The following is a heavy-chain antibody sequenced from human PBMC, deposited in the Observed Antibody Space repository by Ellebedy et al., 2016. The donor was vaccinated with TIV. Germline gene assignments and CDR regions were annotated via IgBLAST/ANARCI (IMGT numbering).Heavy chain of an antibody. Sequence: MPSETLSLTCTVSGGSISSYYWSRIRQSPGKGLEWVGHIDSSGDTSYNPSLESRVTISVATSKTQFSLKLNSVTAADTAVYYCARGCTNGLCYNYWGQGIPVTVSS. CDR3: ARGCTNGLCYNY. V-gene: IGHV4-59*01. J-gene: IGHJ4*02. D-gene: IGHD2-8*01. CDR1: GGSISSYY. CDR2: IDSSGDT.